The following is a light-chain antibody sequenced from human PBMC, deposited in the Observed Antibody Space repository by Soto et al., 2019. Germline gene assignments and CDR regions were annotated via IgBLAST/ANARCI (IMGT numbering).Light chain of an antibody. V-gene: IGLV2-14*01. CDR3: TSYTSSSTLRV. Sequence: QSSLTHSASLSGSPGQSITISCTGTNSDVGNYNFVSWYQQHPGTAPKLMIFGVSNRPSGVSNRFSGSKSGNTASLIISGLQAEDEADYFCTSYTSSSTLRVFGTGTKVTV. CDR2: GVS. J-gene: IGLJ1*01. CDR1: NSDVGNYNF.